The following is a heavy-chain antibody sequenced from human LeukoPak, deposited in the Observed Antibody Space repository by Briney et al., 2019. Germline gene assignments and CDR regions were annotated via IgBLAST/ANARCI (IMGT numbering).Heavy chain of an antibody. CDR1: GFTFSSYE. Sequence: EGSLRLSCAASGFTFSSYEMNWVRQAPGKGLEWVSYISSSGSTIYYADSVKGRFTISRDNAKNSLYLQMNSLRAEDTAVYYCARARRGSSDYVAFDIWGQGTMVTVSS. D-gene: IGHD4/OR15-4a*01. J-gene: IGHJ3*02. CDR3: ARARRGSSDYVAFDI. CDR2: ISSSGSTI. V-gene: IGHV3-48*03.